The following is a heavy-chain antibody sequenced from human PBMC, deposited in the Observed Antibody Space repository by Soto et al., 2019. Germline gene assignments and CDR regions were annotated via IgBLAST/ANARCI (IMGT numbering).Heavy chain of an antibody. J-gene: IGHJ5*02. D-gene: IGHD2-15*01. Sequence: ASVKVSCKASGYTFTSFGVCWVRQAPGQGLEWMGWISAYNGNTNYAQKLQVRVAMTTDTSTSTACMELRSLISADTSVYYRARDRYFSGGSCYSGVGFDPWGQGTLVTVSS. V-gene: IGHV1-18*01. CDR2: ISAYNGNT. CDR3: ARDRYFSGGSCYSGVGFDP. CDR1: GYTFTSFG.